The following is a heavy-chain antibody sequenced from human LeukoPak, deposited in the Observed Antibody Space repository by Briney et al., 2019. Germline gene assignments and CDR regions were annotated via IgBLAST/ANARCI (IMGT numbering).Heavy chain of an antibody. CDR3: AKARIPSGNGYYSN. D-gene: IGHD3-22*01. Sequence: GGSLRLSCAASRFTVSSYAMSWVRQAPGKGLEWVSDISGSGDNTYYADSVKGRFTISRDNSKNTLYLQMNSLRAEDTAVYYCAKARIPSGNGYYSNWGQGTLVTVSS. CDR1: RFTVSSYA. V-gene: IGHV3-23*01. J-gene: IGHJ4*02. CDR2: ISGSGDNT.